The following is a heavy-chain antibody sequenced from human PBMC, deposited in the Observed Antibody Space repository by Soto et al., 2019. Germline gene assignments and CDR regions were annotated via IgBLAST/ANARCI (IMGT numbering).Heavy chain of an antibody. V-gene: IGHV3-23*01. J-gene: IGHJ5*02. CDR3: ALDPPNYFGSGGGYYKSGGDH. D-gene: IGHD3-10*01. Sequence: EVQLLESGGGVVQTGGSLRLSCAASGFTFRVYAMSWVRQAPGRGLEWVSSITGNGDTTYYPDSVKGRFTISRDNSKNTMFLQMNSPRVEDTAVYYGALDPPNYFGSGGGYYKSGGDHWGQGILVTVSS. CDR1: GFTFRVYA. CDR2: ITGNGDTT.